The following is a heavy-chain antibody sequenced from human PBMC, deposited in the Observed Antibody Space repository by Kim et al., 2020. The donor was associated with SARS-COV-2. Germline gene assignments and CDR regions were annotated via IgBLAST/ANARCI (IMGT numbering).Heavy chain of an antibody. CDR2: IYYSGST. V-gene: IGHV4-31*03. Sequence: SETLSLTCTVSGGSISSGGYYWSWIRQHPGKGLEWIGYIYYSGSTYYNPSLKSRVTISVDTSKNQFSLKLSSVTAADTAVYYCARAPGDYYGSGSPPEDYWGQGTLVTVSS. CDR1: GGSISSGGYY. J-gene: IGHJ4*02. CDR3: ARAPGDYYGSGSPPEDY. D-gene: IGHD3-10*01.